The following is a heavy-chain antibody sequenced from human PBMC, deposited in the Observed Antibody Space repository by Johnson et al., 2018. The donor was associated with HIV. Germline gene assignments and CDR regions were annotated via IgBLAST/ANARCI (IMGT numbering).Heavy chain of an antibody. Sequence: EVQLVESGGGVVRPGGSLRLSCAASGFTFDDYGMSWVRQGPGKRLEWVSGIKWSGGSTGYADSVKARFMISRDNAKNSLYLQMNSLRVEDTALYYCARGRPWGWELRRDAFDIWGQGTMVTVSS. D-gene: IGHD3-16*01. J-gene: IGHJ3*02. CDR3: ARGRPWGWELRRDAFDI. CDR2: IKWSGGST. CDR1: GFTFDDYG. V-gene: IGHV3-20*04.